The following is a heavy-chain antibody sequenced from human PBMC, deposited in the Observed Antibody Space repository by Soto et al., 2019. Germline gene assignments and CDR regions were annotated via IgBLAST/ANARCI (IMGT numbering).Heavy chain of an antibody. CDR3: ARAFGSTMPSLF. J-gene: IGHJ4*02. D-gene: IGHD3-16*02. CDR2: VFYTGST. V-gene: IGHV4-59*01. Sequence: QVQLQESGPGLLKPSETLSLTCSVSGGPISSYYWNWIRQPPGKGLEWIGYVFYTGSTDYNPSLKSRVTMSIDTSRNQFSLKLTSVTAADTAVYYCARAFGSTMPSLFWGQGTLVTVSS. CDR1: GGPISSYY.